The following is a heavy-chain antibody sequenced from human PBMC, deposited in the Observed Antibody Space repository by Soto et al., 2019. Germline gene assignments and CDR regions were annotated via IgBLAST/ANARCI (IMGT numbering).Heavy chain of an antibody. J-gene: IGHJ6*02. D-gene: IGHD1-7*01. CDR2: ISGSGGST. V-gene: IGHV3-23*01. CDR3: AKGNSWSPALVLDI. Sequence: GESLRLSCAASGFTFSSYAMNWVRQAPGKGLEWVSAISGSGGSTYYADSVKGRFTISRDSSKNTLYLQMNSLRAEDTAVYYCAKGNSWSPALVLDIWGQGTTVTVSS. CDR1: GFTFSSYA.